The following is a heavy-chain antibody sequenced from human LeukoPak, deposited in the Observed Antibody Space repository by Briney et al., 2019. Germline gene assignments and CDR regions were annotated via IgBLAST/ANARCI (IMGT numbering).Heavy chain of an antibody. D-gene: IGHD1-14*01. CDR1: GGSISSSSYY. CDR3: ARQGNTTSLFDC. V-gene: IGHV4-39*01. J-gene: IGHJ4*02. Sequence: SETLSLTCTVSGGSISSSSYYWGWIRQPPGKGLEWIGSIYYSGSTCYNPSLKSRVTISVDTSKNQFSLKLSSVTAADTAVYYCARQGNTTSLFDCWGQGTLVTVSS. CDR2: IYYSGST.